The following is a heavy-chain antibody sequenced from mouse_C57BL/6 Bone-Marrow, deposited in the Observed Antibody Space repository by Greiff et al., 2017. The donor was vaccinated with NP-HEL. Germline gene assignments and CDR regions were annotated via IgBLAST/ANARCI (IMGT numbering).Heavy chain of an antibody. CDR3: ARVGGSGYGFAY. J-gene: IGHJ3*01. CDR1: GFTFSDYY. D-gene: IGHD3-2*02. CDR2: ISTCGGRT. V-gene: IGHV5-12*01. Sequence: EVQRVESGGGLVQPGGSLKLSCAASGFTFSDYYMYWVRQTPETRLEWVAYISTCGGRTYYPHTVKGRFTISRYNAKNTLYLQMSRLKSEDAAMYYCARVGGSGYGFAYWGQGTLVTVSA.